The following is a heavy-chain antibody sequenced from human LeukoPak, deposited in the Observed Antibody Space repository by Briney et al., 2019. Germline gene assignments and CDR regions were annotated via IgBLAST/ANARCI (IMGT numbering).Heavy chain of an antibody. CDR1: GFTFSRYA. CDR2: IWYDGSNK. J-gene: IGHJ4*02. CDR3: ARDRSYEGFDY. V-gene: IGHV3-33*08. D-gene: IGHD1-26*01. Sequence: GRSLRLSCAASGFTFSRYAVHWVRQAPGKGLEWVAVIWYDGSNKYYADSVKGRFTISRDNSKNTLYLQMNSLRAEDTAVYYCARDRSYEGFDYWGQGTLVTVSS.